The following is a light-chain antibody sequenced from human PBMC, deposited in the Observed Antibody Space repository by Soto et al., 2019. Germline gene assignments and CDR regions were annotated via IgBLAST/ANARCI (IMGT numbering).Light chain of an antibody. V-gene: IGKV3-11*01. J-gene: IGKJ4*01. CDR2: DAS. Sequence: EIVMTQSPATLSVSPGERATLSCRASPSVSSNLAWYQQKPGQAPRLLIYDASNRATGIPARFSGSGSGTDFTLTISSLEPEDFAVYYCQQRSNWPLTFGGGTKVDIK. CDR3: QQRSNWPLT. CDR1: PSVSSN.